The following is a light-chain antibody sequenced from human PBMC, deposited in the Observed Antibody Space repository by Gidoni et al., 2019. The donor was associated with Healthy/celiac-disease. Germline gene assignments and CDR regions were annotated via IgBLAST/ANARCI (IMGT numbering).Light chain of an antibody. CDR2: ENN. V-gene: IGLV1-51*02. Sequence: QSVLTQPPSVSAAPGPKVTISCSGSSSNIGNNYVSWYQELPGTAPKLLIYENNKRPSGIPDRFSGSKSGTSATLGITGLQTGDEAEYSCGAWDSSLSAVVFGGGTKLTVL. CDR3: GAWDSSLSAVV. CDR1: SSNIGNNY. J-gene: IGLJ2*01.